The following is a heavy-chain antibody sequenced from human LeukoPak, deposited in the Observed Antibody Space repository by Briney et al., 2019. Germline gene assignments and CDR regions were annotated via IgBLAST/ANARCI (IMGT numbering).Heavy chain of an antibody. CDR2: IGTAGDP. CDR3: ARGSLGAPNAFDI. Sequence: GSLRLSCAASGLSFSSYDMHWVRQTTGEGLEWVSAIGTAGDPYYAGSVKGRFTISRENAQNSLYLQMNSLRAGDTAVYYCARGSLGAPNAFDIWGQGTMVTVSS. V-gene: IGHV3-13*05. CDR1: GLSFSSYD. J-gene: IGHJ3*02. D-gene: IGHD1-26*01.